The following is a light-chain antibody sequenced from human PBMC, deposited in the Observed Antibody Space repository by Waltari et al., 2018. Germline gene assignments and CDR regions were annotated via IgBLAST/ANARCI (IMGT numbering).Light chain of an antibody. Sequence: QCALTQPASVSGSPGQSITISCTGTRRDLGDYNYVSWYQQHPGKAPKLIIFDVTNRPSGVSDRFSGSKSGNTASLTISALQAEDEGDYYCSSYRSTISVVFGGGTKVTVL. CDR1: RRDLGDYNY. CDR2: DVT. J-gene: IGLJ2*01. V-gene: IGLV2-14*03. CDR3: SSYRSTISVV.